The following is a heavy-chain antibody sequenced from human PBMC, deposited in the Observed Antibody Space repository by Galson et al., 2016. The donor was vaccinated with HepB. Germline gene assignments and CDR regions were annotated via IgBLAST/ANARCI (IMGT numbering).Heavy chain of an antibody. J-gene: IGHJ4*02. D-gene: IGHD5-12*01. V-gene: IGHV3-33*01. Sequence: SLRLSCAASGFTFSDYGMHWVRQAPGKGLEWVAVIWYDGSNEDYADSVKGRFTIYRDNSRNTMYLQMNSLRAEDTAVYYCARDLSGYGIGAAFDCWGQGTLVTVSS. CDR1: GFTFSDYG. CDR2: IWYDGSNE. CDR3: ARDLSGYGIGAAFDC.